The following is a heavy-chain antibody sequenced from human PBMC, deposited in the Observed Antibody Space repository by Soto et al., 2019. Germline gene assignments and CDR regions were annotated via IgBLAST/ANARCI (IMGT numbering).Heavy chain of an antibody. CDR3: ARGPESDDSTYAGFDI. V-gene: IGHV1-2*02. J-gene: IGHJ3*02. CDR1: GYTFTGYY. Sequence: SVKVSCKASGYTFTGYYMHWVRQAPGQGLEWMGWINPNSGGTNYAQKFQGRVTMTRDTSISTAYMELSRLRSDDTAVYYCARGPESDDSTYAGFDIWGQRTMVTVSS. D-gene: IGHD3-22*01. CDR2: INPNSGGT.